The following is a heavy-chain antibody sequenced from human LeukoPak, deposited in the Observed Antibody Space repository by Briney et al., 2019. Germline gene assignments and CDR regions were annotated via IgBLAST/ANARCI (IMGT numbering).Heavy chain of an antibody. CDR1: GYTFTGYY. D-gene: IGHD3-22*01. CDR3: ARDYLYGHSSGYYHWFDP. Sequence: GASVKVSCKASGYTFTGYYMHWVRQAPGQGLEWMGWINPNSGGTDYAQKFQGRVTMTRDTSISTAYMELSRLRSDDTAVYYCARDYLYGHSSGYYHWFDPWGQGTLVTVSS. J-gene: IGHJ5*02. CDR2: INPNSGGT. V-gene: IGHV1-2*02.